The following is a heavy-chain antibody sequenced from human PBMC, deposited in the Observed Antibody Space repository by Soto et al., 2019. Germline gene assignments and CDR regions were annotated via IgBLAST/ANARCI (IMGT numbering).Heavy chain of an antibody. CDR1: GFTFSSYA. CDR2: ISGSGDST. J-gene: IGHJ4*02. Sequence: GGSLRLSCAASGFTFSSYAMSWVRRAPGKGLEWVSGISGSGDSTNYADSVKGRFTISRDNSKNTLYLQMNSLRAEDTAVYYCAKLPTPDFWGQGTLVTVSS. CDR3: AKLPTPDF. V-gene: IGHV3-23*01.